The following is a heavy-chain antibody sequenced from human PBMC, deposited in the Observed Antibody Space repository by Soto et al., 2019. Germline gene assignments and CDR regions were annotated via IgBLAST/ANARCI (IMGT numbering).Heavy chain of an antibody. D-gene: IGHD6-13*01. CDR2: IHHSGST. V-gene: IGHV4-4*02. J-gene: IGHJ4*02. Sequence: QVQLQESGPGLVRPSGTVSLTCAVSGLSISSGDWWSWVRQPPGKGLEWIGEIHHSGSTNYNPSLKSRVTMSVVPSKDLFSLTLTSVTAADTAFYYCARDQGSHPGDWGQGTLVSVS. CDR3: ARDQGSHPGD. CDR1: GLSISSGDW.